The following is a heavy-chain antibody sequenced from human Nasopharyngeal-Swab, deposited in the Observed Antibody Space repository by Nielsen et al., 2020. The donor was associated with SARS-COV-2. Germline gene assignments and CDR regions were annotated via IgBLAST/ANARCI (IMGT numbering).Heavy chain of an antibody. CDR1: GFSISDYS. CDR3: ARGLRLLGNFDH. J-gene: IGHJ4*02. Sequence: GSLKISCVASGFSISDYSITWVRQAPGKGLEWVSSTGSNAAYKKYGDSVKGRFTISRDNAKNSVYLQMNSLRAEDTAVYYCARGLRLLGNFDHWGQGTLVTVSS. D-gene: IGHD7-27*01. V-gene: IGHV3-21*01. CDR2: TGSNAAYK.